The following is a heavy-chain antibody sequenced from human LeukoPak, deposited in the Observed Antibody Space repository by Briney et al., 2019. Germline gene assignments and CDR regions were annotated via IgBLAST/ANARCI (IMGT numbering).Heavy chain of an antibody. CDR2: IGTGGSLI. D-gene: IGHD2-21*01. CDR1: GFTFSHSA. CDR3: ARDVVPLMAWFDY. Sequence: GGSLRLSCAASGFTFSHSAINWVRQGPEKGLEWVAYIGTGGSLIVYADSVKGRFTISRDDAQNLVNLQMNSLRAEDTAVYYCARDVVPLMAWFDYWGQGTLVTVSS. J-gene: IGHJ4*02. V-gene: IGHV3-48*01.